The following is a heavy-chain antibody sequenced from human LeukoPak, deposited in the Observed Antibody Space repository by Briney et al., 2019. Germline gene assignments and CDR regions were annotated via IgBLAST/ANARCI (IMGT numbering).Heavy chain of an antibody. CDR1: GGSISSGGYY. D-gene: IGHD4-17*01. CDR2: IYYSGST. V-gene: IGHV4-31*03. J-gene: IGHJ3*02. CDR3: ARAYANAFDI. Sequence: SETLSLTCTVSGGSISSGGYYWSWIRQHPGKGLEWIGYIYYSGSTYYNPSLKSRVTISVDTSKNQFSLKLSSVTAADTAVYYCARAYANAFDIWGQGTMATVSS.